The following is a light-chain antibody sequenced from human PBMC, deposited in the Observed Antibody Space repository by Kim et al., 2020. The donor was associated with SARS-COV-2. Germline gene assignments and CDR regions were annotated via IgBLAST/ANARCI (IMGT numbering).Light chain of an antibody. CDR2: DAS. J-gene: IGKJ5*01. CDR1: QSVSSK. CDR3: QQYSDWPTIT. V-gene: IGKV3-15*01. Sequence: EVVMTQSPATLSVSPGERAALSCRASQSVSSKLAWYQQKPGQAPRLLIYDASTRASGIPARFIGSGSGTEFTLTIFRLQSEDFALYYCQQYSDWPTITFGQGTRLEIK.